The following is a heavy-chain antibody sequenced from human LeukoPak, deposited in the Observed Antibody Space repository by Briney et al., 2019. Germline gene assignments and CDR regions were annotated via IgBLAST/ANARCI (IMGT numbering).Heavy chain of an antibody. J-gene: IGHJ4*02. D-gene: IGHD6-13*01. CDR1: GFTFDDYA. CDR3: AKDRSTIAAAGVDY. Sequence: GGSLRLSCAASGFTFDDYAMHWVRQAPGKGLEWVSGISWNSGSIGYADSVKGRFTISRDNAKNSLYLQMNSLRAEDTALYYCAKDRSTIAAAGVDYWGQGTLVTVSS. V-gene: IGHV3-9*01. CDR2: ISWNSGSI.